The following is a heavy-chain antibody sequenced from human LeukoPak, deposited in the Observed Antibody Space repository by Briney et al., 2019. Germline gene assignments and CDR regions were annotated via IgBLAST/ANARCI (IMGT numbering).Heavy chain of an antibody. CDR2: ISAYNGDT. J-gene: IGHJ6*03. D-gene: IGHD2-2*01. CDR1: GYTFTSYG. Sequence: ASVKVSCKASGYTFTSYGISWVRQAPGQGLEWMGWISAYNGDTNYAQKLQGRVTMTTDTSTSTVYMELSSLRSEDTAVYYCARDETSYCSSTSCFTNYYMDVWGKGTTVTVSS. CDR3: ARDETSYCSSTSCFTNYYMDV. V-gene: IGHV1-18*01.